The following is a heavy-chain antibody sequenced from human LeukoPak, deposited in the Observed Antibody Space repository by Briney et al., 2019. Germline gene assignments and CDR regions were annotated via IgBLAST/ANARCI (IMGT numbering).Heavy chain of an antibody. Sequence: GGSLRLSCAASGFTFSSYSMNWVRQAPGKGLEWVSAISGSGTSTYYADSVKGRFTISRDNSKNTLYLQMNSLRAEDTAVYYCAKNSGIGGGAFDIWGQGTMVTVSS. CDR3: AKNSGIGGGAFDI. CDR1: GFTFSSYS. D-gene: IGHD1-26*01. CDR2: ISGSGTST. V-gene: IGHV3-23*01. J-gene: IGHJ3*02.